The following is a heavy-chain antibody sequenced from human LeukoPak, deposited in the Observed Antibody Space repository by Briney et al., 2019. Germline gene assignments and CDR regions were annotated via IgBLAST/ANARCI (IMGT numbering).Heavy chain of an antibody. J-gene: IGHJ4*02. V-gene: IGHV4-30-4*01. CDR1: GGSISSGDYY. CDR2: IYYSGST. CDR3: ARGPVVVIATLFDY. D-gene: IGHD2-21*01. Sequence: PSETLSLTCTVSGGSISSGDYYWSWIRQPPGKGLEWIGYIYYSGSTYYNPSLKSRVTISVDRSKNQFSLKLSSVTAADTAVYYCARGPVVVIATLFDYWGQGTLVTVSS.